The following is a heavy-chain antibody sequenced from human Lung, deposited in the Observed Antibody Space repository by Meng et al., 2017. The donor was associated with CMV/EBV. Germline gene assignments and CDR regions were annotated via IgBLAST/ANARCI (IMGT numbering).Heavy chain of an antibody. J-gene: IGHJ3*01. V-gene: IGHV1-2*02. CDR1: GYTFTLFD. Sequence: ASVXVSXKASGYTFTLFDIHWVRQAPGQGLEWLGWINPNTDGTNYAQRFQGRVAVTCDTSITTAYMELSSLTSDDTAIYYCARDRSLSRLGRSDAFDVWGQGXRVTVSS. CDR3: ARDRSLSRLGRSDAFDV. CDR2: INPNTDGT. D-gene: IGHD7-27*01.